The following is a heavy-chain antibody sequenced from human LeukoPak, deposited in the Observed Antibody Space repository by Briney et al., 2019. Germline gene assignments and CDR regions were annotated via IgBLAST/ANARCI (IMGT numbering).Heavy chain of an antibody. CDR1: GFAFSSYG. J-gene: IGHJ6*02. Sequence: GGSLRLSCAASGFAFSSYGMHWVRQAPGKGLEWVAVIWYDGSNKYYADSVKGRFTISRDNSKNTLYLQMNSLRAEDTAVYYCARDQEWLVRGYYYGMDVWGQGTTVTVSS. CDR2: IWYDGSNK. CDR3: ARDQEWLVRGYYYGMDV. D-gene: IGHD6-19*01. V-gene: IGHV3-33*01.